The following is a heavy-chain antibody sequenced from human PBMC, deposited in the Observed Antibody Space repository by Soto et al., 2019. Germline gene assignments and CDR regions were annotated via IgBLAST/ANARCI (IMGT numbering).Heavy chain of an antibody. D-gene: IGHD6-19*01. CDR2: IFWDDDK. CDR3: AHRLGGIGVAGTFDY. CDR1: GFSLSTSGVG. V-gene: IGHV2-5*02. J-gene: IGHJ4*02. Sequence: QITLKESGPTLVKPTQTLTLTCTFSGFSLSTSGVGVGWIRQPPGKALEWLALIFWDDDKRYSPSLKSRLTITKDTSKNQVVLTMTNMDPVDTATYYCAHRLGGIGVAGTFDYWGQGTLVTVSS.